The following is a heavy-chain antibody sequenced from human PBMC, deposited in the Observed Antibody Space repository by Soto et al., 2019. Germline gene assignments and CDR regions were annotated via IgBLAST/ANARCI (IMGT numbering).Heavy chain of an antibody. CDR2: IWYDGSNR. CDR3: ARVRSGYYPTLDY. CDR1: GFTFSSYG. J-gene: IGHJ4*02. D-gene: IGHD3-22*01. Sequence: QVQLVESGGGVVQPGRSLRLSCAASGFTFSSYGMHWVRQAPGKGLEWVAVIWYDGSNRYYADSVTGRFTISRDNSKNTLYLQMNSLRAEDTAVFYCARVRSGYYPTLDYWGQGTLVTVSS. V-gene: IGHV3-33*01.